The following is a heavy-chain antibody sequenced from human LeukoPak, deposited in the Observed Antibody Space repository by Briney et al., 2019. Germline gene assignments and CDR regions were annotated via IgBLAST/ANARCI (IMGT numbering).Heavy chain of an antibody. CDR2: IKSKTDGGTT. D-gene: IGHD2-2*01. CDR3: TTEDIVLGPNLF. Sequence: PGGSLRLSCAASGFTFSNAWMSWVRQAPGKGLEWVGRIKSKTDGGTTDYGAPVKGRFTISRDDSKNTLYLQMNSLKTEDTAVYYCTTEDIVLGPNLFWGQGTLVTVSS. J-gene: IGHJ4*02. V-gene: IGHV3-15*01. CDR1: GFTFSNAW.